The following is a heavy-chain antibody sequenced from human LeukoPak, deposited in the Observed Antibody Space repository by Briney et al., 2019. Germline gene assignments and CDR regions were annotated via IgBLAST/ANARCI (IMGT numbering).Heavy chain of an antibody. CDR2: ISSSGSTI. D-gene: IGHD1-20*01. J-gene: IGHJ6*03. CDR1: GFTFSSYA. V-gene: IGHV3-11*04. CDR3: ARGGNWNYYYYYYMDV. Sequence: PGGSLRLSCAASGFTFSSYAMSWIRQAPGRGLEWVSYISSSGSTIYYADSVKGRFTISRDNAKNSLYLQMNSLRAEDTAVYYCARGGNWNYYYYYYMDVWGKGTTVTVSS.